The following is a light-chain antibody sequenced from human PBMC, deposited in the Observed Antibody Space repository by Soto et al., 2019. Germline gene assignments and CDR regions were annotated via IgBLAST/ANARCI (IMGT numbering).Light chain of an antibody. V-gene: IGKV3D-15*01. CDR2: DAS. J-gene: IGKJ5*01. CDR3: QQYNTWPPIT. CDR1: QSVSSN. Sequence: EIVMTQSPATMSVSPGERATLSCRASQSVSSNLAWYQQKPDQAPRLLIFDASTRATGIPARFSGSGSGTEFTLTISSLQSEDFAIYYCQQYNTWPPITFGQGTRLEIE.